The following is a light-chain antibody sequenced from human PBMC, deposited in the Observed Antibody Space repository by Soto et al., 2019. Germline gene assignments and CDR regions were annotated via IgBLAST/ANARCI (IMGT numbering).Light chain of an antibody. CDR1: SNDVGGYDF. J-gene: IGLJ1*01. CDR3: SSYAGDNTYV. V-gene: IGLV2-8*01. Sequence: QSVLPQPPSASGSPGQSVTISCTGTSNDVGGYDFVSWYQQHPGRAPKLIIVEVNKWPSGVPDRFSASKSGNTASLTVSGLQAEDEADYYCSSYAGDNTYVFGTGTKVTVL. CDR2: EVN.